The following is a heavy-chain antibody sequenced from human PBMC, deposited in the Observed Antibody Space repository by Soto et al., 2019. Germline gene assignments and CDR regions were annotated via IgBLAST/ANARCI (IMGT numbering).Heavy chain of an antibody. CDR1: GYTFTSYD. D-gene: IGHD3-3*01. CDR2: MNPNSGNT. J-gene: IGHJ6*02. CDR3: ARGRGKDFWSGYYYYYYGMDV. Sequence: GASVKVSCKASGYTFTSYDINWVRQATGQGLEWMGWMNPNSGNTGYAQKFQGRVTMTRNTSISTAYMELSSLRSEDTAVYYCARGRGKDFWSGYYYYYYGMDVWGPGTTVTVSS. V-gene: IGHV1-8*01.